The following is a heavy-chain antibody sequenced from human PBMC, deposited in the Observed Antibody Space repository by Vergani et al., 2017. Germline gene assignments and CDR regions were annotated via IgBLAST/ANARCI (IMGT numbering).Heavy chain of an antibody. J-gene: IGHJ4*02. CDR1: GGSISSSSYY. Sequence: QLQLQESGPGLVKPSETLSLTCTVSGGSISSSSYYWGWIRQPPGKGLEWIGEINHSGSTNYNPSLKSRVTISVDTSKNQFSLKLSSVTAADTAVYYCARGVRGSSSWRRDYWGQGTLVTVSS. D-gene: IGHD6-13*01. V-gene: IGHV4-39*07. CDR3: ARGVRGSSSWRRDY. CDR2: INHSGST.